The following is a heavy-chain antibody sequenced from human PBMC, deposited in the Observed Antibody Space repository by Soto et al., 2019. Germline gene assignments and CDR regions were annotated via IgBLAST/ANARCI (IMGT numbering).Heavy chain of an antibody. CDR2: INAGNGNT. V-gene: IGHV1-3*01. CDR3: ARGYCSGGSCYYYYYYMDV. CDR1: GYTFTSYA. Sequence: ASVKVSFKASGYTFTSYAMHWVRQAPGQRLEWMGWINAGNGNTKYSQKFQGRVTITRDTSASTAYMELSSLRSEDTAVYYCARGYCSGGSCYYYYYYMDVWGKGTTVTVSS. J-gene: IGHJ6*03. D-gene: IGHD2-15*01.